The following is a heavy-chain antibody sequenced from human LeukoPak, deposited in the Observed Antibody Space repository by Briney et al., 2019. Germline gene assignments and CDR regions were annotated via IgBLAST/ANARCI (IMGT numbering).Heavy chain of an antibody. D-gene: IGHD1-26*01. CDR1: GFTFSGSA. CDR2: IRSKANSYAT. Sequence: EGSLRLSCAASGFTFSGSAMHWVRQASGKGLEWVGRIRSKANSYATAYAASVKGRFTISRDDSKNTAYLQMNSLKTEDTAVYYCTRRSGSYRRLESYYYYMDVWGKGTTVTVSS. J-gene: IGHJ6*03. CDR3: TRRSGSYRRLESYYYYMDV. V-gene: IGHV3-73*01.